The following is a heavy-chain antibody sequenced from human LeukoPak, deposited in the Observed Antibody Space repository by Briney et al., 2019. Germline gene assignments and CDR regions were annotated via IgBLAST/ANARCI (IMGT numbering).Heavy chain of an antibody. CDR1: GFIFSSYS. J-gene: IGHJ4*02. CDR3: AKGSYYDSSGSFYFDY. Sequence: GGSLRLSCAASGFIFSSYSMNWVRQAPGKGLEWVSSISGRSSYIFYAGSVKGRFTISRDNSKNTLYVQVNSLGTEDTAAYYCAKGSYYDSSGSFYFDYWGQRTLVTVSS. V-gene: IGHV3-21*04. D-gene: IGHD3-22*01. CDR2: ISGRSSYI.